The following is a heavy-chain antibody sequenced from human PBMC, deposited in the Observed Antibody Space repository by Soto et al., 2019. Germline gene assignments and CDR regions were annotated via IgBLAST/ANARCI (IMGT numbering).Heavy chain of an antibody. Sequence: QVQLVQSGAEVKEPGASVRVSCKASGYTFINYDISWVRQATGQGLGWMGWMNPGSGKTGDANKFQGRVPLTTDASASTAHLELSSLSSEDTAVYYCARMASFGTLNWFDPWGQGTLVTVSS. J-gene: IGHJ5*02. D-gene: IGHD3-16*01. CDR3: ARMASFGTLNWFDP. V-gene: IGHV1-8*02. CDR2: MNPGSGKT. CDR1: GYTFINYD.